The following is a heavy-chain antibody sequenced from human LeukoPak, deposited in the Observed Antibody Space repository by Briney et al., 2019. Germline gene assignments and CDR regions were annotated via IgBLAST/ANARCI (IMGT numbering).Heavy chain of an antibody. D-gene: IGHD5-18*01. V-gene: IGHV3-7*01. CDR1: GFTFSSYW. CDR3: ALRGGYAYYYYYMDV. J-gene: IGHJ6*03. Sequence: GGSLRLSCAASGFTFSSYWMSWVRQAPGKGLGWVANIKQDGSEKYYVDSVKGRFTISRDNAKNSLYLQMNSLRAEDTAVYYCALRGGYAYYYYYMDVWGKGTTVTVSS. CDR2: IKQDGSEK.